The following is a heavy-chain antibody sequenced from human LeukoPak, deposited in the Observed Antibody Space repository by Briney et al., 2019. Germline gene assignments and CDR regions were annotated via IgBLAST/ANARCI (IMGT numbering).Heavy chain of an antibody. CDR3: AREPSYNWNPTTIDY. CDR2: IYYSGST. CDR1: GGSISSGDYY. D-gene: IGHD1-20*01. V-gene: IGHV4-30-4*08. J-gene: IGHJ4*02. Sequence: SQTLSLTCTVSGGSISSGDYYWSWIRQPPGKGLEWIGYIYYSGSTYYNPSLKSRVTISVDTSKNQFSLKLSSVTATDTAVYYCAREPSYNWNPTTIDYWGQGTLVTVSS.